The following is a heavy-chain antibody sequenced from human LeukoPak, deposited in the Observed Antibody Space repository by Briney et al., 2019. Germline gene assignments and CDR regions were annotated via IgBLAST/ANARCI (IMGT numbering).Heavy chain of an antibody. CDR3: ARSKAEAGKGGFDY. CDR1: GFTFSSYA. Sequence: GGSLRLSCAASGFTFSSYAMSWVRQAPGKGLEWVSSISSSSSYIYYADSVKGRFTISRDNAKNSLYLQMNSLRAEDTAVYYCARSKAEAGKGGFDYWGQGTLVTVSS. D-gene: IGHD6-19*01. V-gene: IGHV3-21*01. J-gene: IGHJ4*02. CDR2: ISSSSSYI.